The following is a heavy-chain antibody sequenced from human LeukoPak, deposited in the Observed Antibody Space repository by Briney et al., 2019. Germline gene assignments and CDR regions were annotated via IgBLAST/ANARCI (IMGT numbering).Heavy chain of an antibody. Sequence: PSGTLSLTCAVYGGSFSGYYWSWIRQPPGKGLEWIGEINHSGSTNYNPSLKSRVTISVDTSKNQFSLKLSSVTAADTAVYYCAIIPRDSIAFDIWGQGTMVTVSS. CDR3: AIIPRDSIAFDI. D-gene: IGHD3-22*01. CDR2: INHSGST. V-gene: IGHV4-34*01. J-gene: IGHJ3*02. CDR1: GGSFSGYY.